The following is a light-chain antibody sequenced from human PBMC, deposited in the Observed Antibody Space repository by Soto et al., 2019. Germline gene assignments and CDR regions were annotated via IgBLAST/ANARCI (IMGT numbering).Light chain of an antibody. Sequence: DIQMTQSPSSLSASVGDRVTITCRASQTIRNFLNWYQQKPGTAPRLLIHTTSSLQSGVPARFSGSGSGTDFTLTISSLQPEDFATYYRQQISSTPQTFGGGTKVEI. J-gene: IGKJ4*01. CDR3: QQISSTPQT. CDR2: TTS. CDR1: QTIRNF. V-gene: IGKV1-39*01.